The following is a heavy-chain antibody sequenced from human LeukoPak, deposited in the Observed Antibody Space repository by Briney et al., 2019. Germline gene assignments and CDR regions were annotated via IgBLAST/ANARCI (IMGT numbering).Heavy chain of an antibody. CDR3: ARDKGYSSSWEWFDP. J-gene: IGHJ5*02. Sequence: PSETLSLTCTVSGGSISSYYWSWIRQPPGKGLEWIGYIYYSGSTNYNPSLKSRVTISVDTSKNQFSLKLSSVTAADTAVYYCARDKGYSSSWEWFDPWGQGTLVTVSS. V-gene: IGHV4-59*01. D-gene: IGHD6-13*01. CDR1: GGSISSYY. CDR2: IYYSGST.